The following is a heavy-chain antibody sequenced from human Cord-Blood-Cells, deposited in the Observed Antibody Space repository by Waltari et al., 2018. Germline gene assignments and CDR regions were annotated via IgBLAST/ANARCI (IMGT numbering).Heavy chain of an antibody. D-gene: IGHD3-22*01. CDR1: GYTFTDDY. CDR2: INPNSGGT. J-gene: IGHJ4*02. V-gene: IGHV1-2*04. Sequence: QVQLVQSGTEVKKPGASVKVSCQASGYTFTDDYMPWVRQAPGQGLAWMGWINPNSGGTNYAQKFQGWVTMTRDTSISTAYMELRRLRSDDTAVDYCARARYYDSSGFADWGQGTLGTVSS. CDR3: ARARYYDSSGFAD.